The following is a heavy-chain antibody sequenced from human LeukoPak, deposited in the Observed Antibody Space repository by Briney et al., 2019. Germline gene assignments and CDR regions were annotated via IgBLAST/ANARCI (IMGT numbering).Heavy chain of an antibody. D-gene: IGHD3-22*01. CDR2: INPNSGGT. CDR3: ARPDSSGYYYFDY. J-gene: IGHJ4*02. CDR1: GYTFTGYY. Sequence: GASVKVSCKASGYTFTGYYMHWARQAPGQGLEWMGWINPNSGGTNYAQKFQGRDTMTRDTSISTAYMELSRLRSDDTAVYYCARPDSSGYYYFDYWGQGTLVTVSS. V-gene: IGHV1-2*02.